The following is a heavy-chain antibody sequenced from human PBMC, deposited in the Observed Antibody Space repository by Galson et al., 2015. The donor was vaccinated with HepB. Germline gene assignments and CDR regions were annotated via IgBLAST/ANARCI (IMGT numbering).Heavy chain of an antibody. J-gene: IGHJ6*03. Sequence: SVKVSCKASGGTFSSYAISWVRQAPGQGLEWMGGIIPIFGTANYAQKFQGRVTITADESTSTAYMELSSLRSEDTAVYYCAVVVPAAMTGYYYYMDVWGKGTTVTVSS. CDR3: AVVVPAAMTGYYYYMDV. D-gene: IGHD2-2*01. CDR2: IIPIFGTA. V-gene: IGHV1-69*13. CDR1: GGTFSSYA.